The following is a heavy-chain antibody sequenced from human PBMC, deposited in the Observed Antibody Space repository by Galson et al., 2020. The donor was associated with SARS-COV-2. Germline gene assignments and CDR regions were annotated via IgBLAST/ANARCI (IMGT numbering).Heavy chain of an antibody. CDR1: GYTFTGYY. Sequence: ASVQVSCKASGYTFTGYYMHWVRQAPGQGLAWMGWITPNSGGPNYAQTFQGWVTMTRDTSISTAYMELSRLGSDDTAVYYCARGSSPDSSSWESDYWGQGTLVTVSS. D-gene: IGHD6-13*01. J-gene: IGHJ4*02. V-gene: IGHV1-2*04. CDR3: ARGSSPDSSSWESDY. CDR2: ITPNSGGP.